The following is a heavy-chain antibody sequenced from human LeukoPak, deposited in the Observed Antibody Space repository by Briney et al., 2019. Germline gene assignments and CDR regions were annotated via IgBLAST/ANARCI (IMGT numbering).Heavy chain of an antibody. CDR2: VDWDDDK. J-gene: IGHJ6*02. V-gene: IGHV2-70*11. CDR1: GFSLSTSGMC. Sequence: SGPTLVNPTQTLTLTCTFSGFSLSTSGMCVNWIRQPPGKALEWLARVDWDDDKYYSTSLKTRLTISKDTSKNQVVLTMTNMDPVDTATYYCARIEYSSGWYGGGGYNYNGMDVWGQGTTVTVSS. D-gene: IGHD6-19*01. CDR3: ARIEYSSGWYGGGGYNYNGMDV.